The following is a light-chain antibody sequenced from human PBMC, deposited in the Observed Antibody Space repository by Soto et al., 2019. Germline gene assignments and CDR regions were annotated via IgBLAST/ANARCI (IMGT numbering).Light chain of an antibody. CDR2: DTS. V-gene: IGKV3-15*01. CDR3: PPYNISPST. CDR1: QGIGDT. Sequence: VMPATVVAPNVSPGESATLSFRSSQGIGDTLAWYQQKPGQPTRLLIYDTSTRAPGVPTRFTGSRSGAGFALTINSLQSEDFVVYYCPPYNISPSTFGGGNKV. J-gene: IGKJ4*01.